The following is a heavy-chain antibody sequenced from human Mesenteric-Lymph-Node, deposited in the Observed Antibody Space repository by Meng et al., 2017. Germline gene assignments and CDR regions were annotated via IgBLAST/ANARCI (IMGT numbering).Heavy chain of an antibody. J-gene: IGHJ5*02. Sequence: QLHQSGDVLKRPGASVQVSCKASGYTFTPYGITWVRQAPGQGLEWMGWISTYNGKATFPQKFQGRISMTTDTYTHTAYMELRSLRSDDTAIYYCIRDLVAGGTTATNNWFDPWGQGALVTVSS. CDR3: IRDLVAGGTTATNNWFDP. CDR1: GYTFTPYG. V-gene: IGHV1-18*04. CDR2: ISTYNGKA. D-gene: IGHD1-1*01.